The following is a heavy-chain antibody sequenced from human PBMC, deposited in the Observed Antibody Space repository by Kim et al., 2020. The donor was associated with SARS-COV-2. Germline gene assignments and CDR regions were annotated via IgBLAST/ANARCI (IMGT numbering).Heavy chain of an antibody. CDR3: AKGDYNKYDALDY. J-gene: IGHJ4*02. D-gene: IGHD4-4*01. Sequence: AHADSVKGRLTDSRDNAKNSLYLQMTSLRTDDTAFYYCAKGDYNKYDALDYWGQGTLVTVSS. V-gene: IGHV3-9*01.